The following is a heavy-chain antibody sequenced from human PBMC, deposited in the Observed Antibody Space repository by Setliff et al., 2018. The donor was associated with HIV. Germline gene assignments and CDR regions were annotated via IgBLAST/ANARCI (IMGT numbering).Heavy chain of an antibody. V-gene: IGHV5-51*01. J-gene: IGHJ6*03. CDR2: IFPGDSDT. CDR3: ARQPGRAAMGRENYYYYYMDV. D-gene: IGHD2-2*01. CDR1: GYSFTNYW. Sequence: GESLKISCTGSGYSFTNYWIGWVRQMPGKGLEWMGIIFPGDSDTRYSPSFQGQVTISADTSISTAYLQWRSLKASDTAMYYCARQPGRAAMGRENYYYYYMDVWGKGTKVTVSS.